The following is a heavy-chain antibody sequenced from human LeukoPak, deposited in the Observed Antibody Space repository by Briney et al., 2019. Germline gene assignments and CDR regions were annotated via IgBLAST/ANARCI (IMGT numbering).Heavy chain of an antibody. J-gene: IGHJ5*02. CDR2: ISGNGNDM. V-gene: IGHV3-21*01. Sequence: GGSLRLSCAASGFILSNYAMNWVRRAPGKGLEWVSSISGNGNDMNYGDSVKGRFTISRDNTRNSLYLQMDSLRVEDTAIYYCVRITNGANFPNWFDPWGQGTLVTVSS. CDR1: GFILSNYA. CDR3: VRITNGANFPNWFDP. D-gene: IGHD4/OR15-4a*01.